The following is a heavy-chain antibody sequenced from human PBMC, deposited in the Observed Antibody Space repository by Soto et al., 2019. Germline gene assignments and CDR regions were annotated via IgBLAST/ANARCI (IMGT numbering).Heavy chain of an antibody. J-gene: IGHJ6*03. V-gene: IGHV1-18*01. CDR1: GYTFTSYG. CDR2: ISAYNGNT. D-gene: IGHD6-6*01. Sequence: ASVKVSCKASGYTFTSYGISWVRQAPGQGLEWMGWISAYNGNTNYAQKLQGRVTMTTDTSTSTAYMELRSLRSDDTAVYYGARVGIGSSSSGGGGYIDVWGKGTTVTVSS. CDR3: ARVGIGSSSSGGGGYIDV.